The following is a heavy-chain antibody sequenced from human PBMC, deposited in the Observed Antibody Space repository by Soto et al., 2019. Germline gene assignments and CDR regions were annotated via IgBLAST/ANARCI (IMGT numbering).Heavy chain of an antibody. J-gene: IGHJ6*02. V-gene: IGHV1-3*01. D-gene: IGHD2-15*01. CDR1: GYTFTSYA. CDR2: INAGNGNT. Sequence: ASVKVSCKASGYTFTSYAMHWVRQAPGQRLEWMGWINAGNGNTKYSQKFQGRVTITRDTSASTAYMELSSLRSEDTAVYYCASEYGSGGSCPLYYGMDVWGQGTTVPVSS. CDR3: ASEYGSGGSCPLYYGMDV.